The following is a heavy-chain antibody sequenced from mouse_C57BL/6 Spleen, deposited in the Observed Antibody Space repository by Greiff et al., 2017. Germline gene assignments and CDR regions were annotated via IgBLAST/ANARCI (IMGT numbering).Heavy chain of an antibody. CDR2: IDPENGDT. D-gene: IGHD3-2*02. CDR3: TTEGAQATDAIDY. CDR1: GFNIKDDY. Sequence: EVQLQESGAELVRPGASVKLSCTASGFNIKDDYMHWVKQRPEQGLEWIGWIDPENGDTEYASKFQGKANITADTSSNTAYLQLSSLTSEDTAVYYCTTEGAQATDAIDYWGQGTSVTVSS. J-gene: IGHJ4*01. V-gene: IGHV14-4*01.